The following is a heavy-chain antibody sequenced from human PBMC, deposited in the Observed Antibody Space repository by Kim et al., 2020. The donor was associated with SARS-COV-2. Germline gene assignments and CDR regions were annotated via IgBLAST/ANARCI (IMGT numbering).Heavy chain of an antibody. J-gene: IGHJ4*02. CDR2: ISSSGSTI. CDR3: ARGVSGWYDLSPTPNELDY. Sequence: GGSLRLSCAASGFTFSSYEMNWVRQAPGKGLEWVSYISSSGSTIYYADSVKGRFTISRDNAKNSLYLQMNSLRAEDTAVYYCARGVSGWYDLSPTPNELDYWGQGTLVTVSS. CDR1: GFTFSSYE. D-gene: IGHD6-19*01. V-gene: IGHV3-48*03.